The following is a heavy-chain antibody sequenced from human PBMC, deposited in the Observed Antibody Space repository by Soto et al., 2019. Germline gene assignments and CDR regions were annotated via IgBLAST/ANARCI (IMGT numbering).Heavy chain of an antibody. D-gene: IGHD4-17*01. CDR2: IYHSGST. V-gene: IGHV4-4*02. CDR3: ARVWTTVTNWFDP. Sequence: SETLSLTCAVSGGSISSSNWWSWVRQPPGKGLEWIGEIYHSGSTNYNPSLKSRVTISVDKSKNQFSLKLGSVTAADTAVYYCARVWTTVTNWFDPWGQGTLVTVSS. CDR1: GGSISSSNW. J-gene: IGHJ5*02.